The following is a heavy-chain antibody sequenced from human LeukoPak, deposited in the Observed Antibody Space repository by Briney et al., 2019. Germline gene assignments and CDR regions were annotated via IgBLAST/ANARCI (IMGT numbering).Heavy chain of an antibody. D-gene: IGHD2-2*01. Sequence: GASLKISCKGSGYSFTSYWIGWVRQMPGKGLEWMGIIYPGDSDTRYSPSFQGQVTISADKSISTAYLQWSSLKASDTAMYYCARLDARCSSTSCHTYYYYGMDVWGQGTTVTVSS. V-gene: IGHV5-51*01. CDR3: ARLDARCSSTSCHTYYYYGMDV. J-gene: IGHJ6*02. CDR1: GYSFTSYW. CDR2: IYPGDSDT.